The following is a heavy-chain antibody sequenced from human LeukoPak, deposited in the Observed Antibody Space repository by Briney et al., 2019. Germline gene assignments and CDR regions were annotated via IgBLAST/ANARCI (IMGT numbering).Heavy chain of an antibody. V-gene: IGHV3-11*01. CDR2: ISSSGSTI. CDR1: GFTFSDYY. CDR3: ARDHHLSGYYYDSSGSVFDY. D-gene: IGHD3-22*01. J-gene: IGHJ4*02. Sequence: PGGSLRLSCAASGFTFSDYYMSWIRQAPGKGLEWVSYISSSGSTIYYADSVKGRFTISRDNAKNSLYLQMNSLRAEDTAVYYCARDHHLSGYYYDSSGSVFDYWGQGTLVTVSS.